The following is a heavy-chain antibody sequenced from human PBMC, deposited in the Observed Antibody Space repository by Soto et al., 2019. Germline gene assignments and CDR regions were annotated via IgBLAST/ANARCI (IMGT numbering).Heavy chain of an antibody. CDR2: IYSGGST. V-gene: IGHV3-66*01. CDR3: AKDSYDFWSGYLLFQNYYYYYGMDV. Sequence: PGGSLRLSCAASGFTVSSNYMSWVRQAPGKGLEWVSVIYSGGSTYYADSVKGRFTISRDNSKNTLYLQMNSLRAEDTAVYYCAKDSYDFWSGYLLFQNYYYYYGMDVWGQGTTVTVAS. J-gene: IGHJ6*02. CDR1: GFTVSSNY. D-gene: IGHD3-3*01.